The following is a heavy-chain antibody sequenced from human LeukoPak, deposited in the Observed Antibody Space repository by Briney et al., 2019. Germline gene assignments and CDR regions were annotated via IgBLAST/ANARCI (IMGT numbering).Heavy chain of an antibody. CDR2: MNPNSGNT. Sequence: ASVKVSCKASGYTFTSYDINWVRQATGQGLEWMGWMNPNSGNTGYAQKFQGRVTMTRNTSISTAYMELSSLRSEDTAVYYCARRRRGVVRGLAPLDPWGQGTLVTVSS. CDR1: GYTFTSYD. J-gene: IGHJ5*02. CDR3: ARRRRGVVRGLAPLDP. D-gene: IGHD3-10*01. V-gene: IGHV1-8*01.